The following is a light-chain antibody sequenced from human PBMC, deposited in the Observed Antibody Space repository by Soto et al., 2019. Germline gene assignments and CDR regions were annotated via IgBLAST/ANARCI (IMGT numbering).Light chain of an antibody. CDR3: GTWDSRLSTYV. CDR1: SSNIGNDY. J-gene: IGLJ1*01. CDR2: DNN. Sequence: QSVLTQPPSVSAAPGQQVTISCSRSSSNIGNDYVSWYQQLPGTAPKLLIYDNNKRAAGIPDRFSGSESGTSATLGITGLQTGDEADYYCGTWDSRLSTYVFGTGTKVTVL. V-gene: IGLV1-51*01.